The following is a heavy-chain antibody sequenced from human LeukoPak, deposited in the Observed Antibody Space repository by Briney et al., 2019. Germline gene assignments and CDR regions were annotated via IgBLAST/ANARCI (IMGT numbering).Heavy chain of an antibody. CDR3: ARELHGVVGATTSANWFDP. CDR2: ISSSSSYI. J-gene: IGHJ5*02. CDR1: GFTFSSYS. Sequence: GGSLRLSCAASGFTFSSYSMNWVRQAPGKGLEWVSSISSSSSYIYYADSVKGRFTISRDNAKNSLYLQMNSLRAEDTAVYYCARELHGVVGATTSANWFDPWGQGTLVTVSS. V-gene: IGHV3-21*01. D-gene: IGHD1-26*01.